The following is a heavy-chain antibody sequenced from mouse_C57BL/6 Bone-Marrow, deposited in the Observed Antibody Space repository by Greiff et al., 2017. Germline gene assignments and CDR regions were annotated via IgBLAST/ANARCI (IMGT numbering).Heavy chain of an antibody. D-gene: IGHD1-1*01. CDR3: ARSPLITTVVAPYFDY. CDR2: IYPRDGST. V-gene: IGHV1-78*01. Sequence: QVQLKESDAELVKPGASVKISCKVSGYTFTDHTIHWMKQRPEQGLEWIGYIYPRDGSTKYNEKFKGKATLTADKSSSTAYMQLNSLTSEDSAVYFCARSPLITTVVAPYFDYWGQGTTLTVSS. CDR1: GYTFTDHT. J-gene: IGHJ2*01.